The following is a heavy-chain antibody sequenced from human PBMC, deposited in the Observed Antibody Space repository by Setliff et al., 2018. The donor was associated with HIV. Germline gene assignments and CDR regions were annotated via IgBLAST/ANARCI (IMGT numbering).Heavy chain of an antibody. CDR3: ARQFRYPGIAVAGIDY. CDR1: GGSVSGYY. Sequence: SETLSLTCAVYGGSVSGYYWSWIRQPPGKGLEWIGEINHSGSTNYNPSLKSRVTISADTSKNQFSLRLSSVTAADTAIYYCARQFRYPGIAVAGIDYWGQGTLVTVSS. J-gene: IGHJ4*02. D-gene: IGHD6-19*01. CDR2: INHSGST. V-gene: IGHV4-34*01.